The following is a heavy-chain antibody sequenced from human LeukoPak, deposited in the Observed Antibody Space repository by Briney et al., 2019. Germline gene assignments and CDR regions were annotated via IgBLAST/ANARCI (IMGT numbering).Heavy chain of an antibody. CDR3: ARAPESGRDGMDV. J-gene: IGHJ6*02. CDR1: GITFSSYG. CDR2: IDGSGSFK. Sequence: GGSLRLSCAASGITFSSYGLNWVRQAPGKGPEWLSYIDGSGSFKYYNFFAKGRFTISRDNAKNTLYLQMNSLRAEDTAVYYCARAPESGRDGMDVWGQGTTVTVS. D-gene: IGHD1-26*01. V-gene: IGHV3-48*03.